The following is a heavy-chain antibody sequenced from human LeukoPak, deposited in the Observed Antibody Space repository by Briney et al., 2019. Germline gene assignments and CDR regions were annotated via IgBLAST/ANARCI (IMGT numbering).Heavy chain of an antibody. Sequence: SRTLSLTCTVSGDSISSGVYYWSWLRQHPGKGLEWIGYIYYSGSTYYNPSLKSRVTISVDTSKNQFSLNLSSVTAADTAVYYCARAGGLPNFDYWGQGTLVTVSS. D-gene: IGHD4-11*01. V-gene: IGHV4-31*03. CDR1: GDSISSGVYY. CDR2: IYYSGST. J-gene: IGHJ4*02. CDR3: ARAGGLPNFDY.